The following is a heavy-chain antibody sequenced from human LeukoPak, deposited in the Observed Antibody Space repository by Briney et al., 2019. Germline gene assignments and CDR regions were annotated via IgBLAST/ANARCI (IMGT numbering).Heavy chain of an antibody. Sequence: PGGSLRLSCAASGFTFDDYGMSWVRQAPGKGLEWVSGINWNGGSTGYADSVKGRFTISRDNAKNSLYLQMNSLRAEDTALYYCARDHPAAVAGESNDYWGQGTLVTVSS. CDR1: GFTFDDYG. V-gene: IGHV3-20*04. CDR2: INWNGGST. J-gene: IGHJ4*02. CDR3: ARDHPAAVAGESNDY. D-gene: IGHD6-19*01.